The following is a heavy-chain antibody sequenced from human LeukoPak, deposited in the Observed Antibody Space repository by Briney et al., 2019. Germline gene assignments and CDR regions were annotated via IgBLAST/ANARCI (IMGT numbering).Heavy chain of an antibody. V-gene: IGHV3-23*01. CDR2: ISGSGGST. CDR1: GFTLSSYA. J-gene: IGHJ4*02. Sequence: PGGALRLSCAASGFTLSSYAMSWGRPGPGEGVGWVSAISGSGGSTYYADSVKGRFTISRDNSKNTLYLQMNSLRAEDTAVYYCAKDPTMIVVVIPDYWGQGTLVTVSS. CDR3: AKDPTMIVVVIPDY. D-gene: IGHD3-22*01.